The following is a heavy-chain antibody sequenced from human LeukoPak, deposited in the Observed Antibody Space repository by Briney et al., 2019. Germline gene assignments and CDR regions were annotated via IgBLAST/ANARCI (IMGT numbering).Heavy chain of an antibody. CDR2: ISSNGGSI. Sequence: GGSLRLSCAASGFTFSDYAMHWVRQAPGKELEYVSAISSNGGSIHYANSVKGRFTISRDNAKNTLHLQMNSLRAEDTAVYYCARGARGSGTASDYWGQGTLVTVSS. CDR1: GFTFSDYA. CDR3: ARGARGSGTASDY. V-gene: IGHV3-64*01. D-gene: IGHD3-10*01. J-gene: IGHJ4*02.